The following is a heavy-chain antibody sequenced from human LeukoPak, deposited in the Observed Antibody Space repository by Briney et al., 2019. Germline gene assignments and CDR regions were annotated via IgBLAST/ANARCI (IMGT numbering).Heavy chain of an antibody. J-gene: IGHJ4*02. CDR3: ARGYSSSNDY. CDR2: ISPDGSTS. CDR1: GFTFRSYW. V-gene: IGHV3-74*01. D-gene: IGHD6-6*01. Sequence: GGSLRLSCAASGFTFRSYWMHWVRQAPGKGLVWVSRISPDGSTSAYADSVKGRLTISRDNAKNTLYVLMNSLRADDTAVYYCARGYSSSNDYWGQGTLATVSS.